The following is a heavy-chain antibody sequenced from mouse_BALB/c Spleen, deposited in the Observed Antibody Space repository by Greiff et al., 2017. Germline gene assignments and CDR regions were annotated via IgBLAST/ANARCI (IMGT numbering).Heavy chain of an antibody. CDR1: GYTFTSYV. CDR2: INPYNDGT. CDR3: ARVHYYGYDYAMDY. Sequence: EVQGVESGPELVKPGASVKMSCKASGYTFTSYVMHWVKQKPGQGLEWIGYINPYNDGTKYNEKFKGKATLTSDKSSSTAYMELSSLTSEDSAVYYCARVHYYGYDYAMDYWGQGTSVTVSS. V-gene: IGHV1-14*01. J-gene: IGHJ4*01. D-gene: IGHD1-2*01.